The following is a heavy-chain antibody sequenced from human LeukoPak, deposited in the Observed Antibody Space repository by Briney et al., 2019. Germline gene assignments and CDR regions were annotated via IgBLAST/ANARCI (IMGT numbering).Heavy chain of an antibody. D-gene: IGHD1-26*01. CDR3: ARDQKRWELLFDY. Sequence: ETLSLTCAVYGGSFSGYYWSWIRQPPGKGLEWVASIKQDRSEKYYVDSVKGRFTISRDSAKNSLYLQMNSLRAEDTAVYYCARDQKRWELLFDYWGHGTLVTVSS. V-gene: IGHV3-7*01. J-gene: IGHJ4*01. CDR1: GGSFSGYY. CDR2: IKQDRSEK.